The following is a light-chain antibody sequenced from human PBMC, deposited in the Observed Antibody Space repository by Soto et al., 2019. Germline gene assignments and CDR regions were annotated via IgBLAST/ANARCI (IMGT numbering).Light chain of an antibody. J-gene: IGKJ3*01. Sequence: EIVLTQSPATLSLSPGERATLSCGACQSVTSNFLAWYQQKPGLAPRLLIYAASTRATAVPDRFSGSGSGTDFTLTITRLEPEDFAVYVCQQYGTSPPTFGPGTKVDIK. CDR1: QSVTSNF. V-gene: IGKV3D-20*01. CDR3: QQYGTSPPT. CDR2: AAS.